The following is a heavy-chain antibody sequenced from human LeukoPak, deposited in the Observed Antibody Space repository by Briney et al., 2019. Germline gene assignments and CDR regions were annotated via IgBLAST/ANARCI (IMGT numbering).Heavy chain of an antibody. CDR3: ARDSSGWYYFDY. D-gene: IGHD6-19*01. CDR1: GFTFSSYS. Sequence: PGGSLRLSCAASGFTFSSYSINWVRQVPGKGLEWVSSISSSYIYYADSVKGRFTISRDNAKNSLCLQMNSLRAEDTAVYYCARDSSGWYYFDYWGQGTLVTVSS. CDR2: ISSSYI. J-gene: IGHJ4*02. V-gene: IGHV3-21*01.